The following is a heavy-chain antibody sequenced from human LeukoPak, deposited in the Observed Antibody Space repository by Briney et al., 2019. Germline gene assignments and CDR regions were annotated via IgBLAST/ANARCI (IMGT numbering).Heavy chain of an antibody. CDR2: ISSDGITT. V-gene: IGHV3-74*01. J-gene: IGHJ5*02. CDR3: GRAAPAGS. Sequence: PGGSLRLSCAASGFTFNDYWMHWVRQPPGRGLVWVSRISSDGITTNYADSVKGRFTISRDNAKNTLYLQMNSLRIDDTGVYYCGRAAPAGSWGQGTLVTVSS. D-gene: IGHD6-25*01. CDR1: GFTFNDYW.